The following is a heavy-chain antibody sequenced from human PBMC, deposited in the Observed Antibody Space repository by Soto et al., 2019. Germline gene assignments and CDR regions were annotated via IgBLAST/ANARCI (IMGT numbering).Heavy chain of an antibody. V-gene: IGHV3-23*01. D-gene: IGHD3-3*01. CDR3: AKGGSVRFLEWLTIDY. CDR1: GFTFSSYA. Sequence: GGSLRLSCAASGFTFSSYAMSWVRQAPGKGLEWVSAISGSGGSTYYADSVKGRFTISRDNSKNTLYLQMNSLRAEDTAVYYCAKGGSVRFLEWLTIDYWGQGTLVTVSS. CDR2: ISGSGGST. J-gene: IGHJ4*02.